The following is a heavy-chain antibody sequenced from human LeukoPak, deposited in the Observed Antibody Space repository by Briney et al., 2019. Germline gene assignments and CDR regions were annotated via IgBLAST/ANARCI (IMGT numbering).Heavy chain of an antibody. V-gene: IGHV4-59*01. CDR1: GGSISSYY. Sequence: SETLSLTYTVSGGSISSYYWSWIRQPPGKGLEWIGYIYYSGSTNYNPSLKSRVTISVDTSKNQFSLKLSSVTAADTAVYYCARESVSKDGSFDYWGQGTLVTVSS. CDR2: IYYSGST. J-gene: IGHJ4*02. CDR3: ARESVSKDGSFDY.